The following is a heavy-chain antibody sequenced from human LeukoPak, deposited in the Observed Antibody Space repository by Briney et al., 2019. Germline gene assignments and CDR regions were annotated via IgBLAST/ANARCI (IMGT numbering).Heavy chain of an antibody. J-gene: IGHJ6*02. V-gene: IGHV4-34*01. CDR3: ARGAILTGYYPYYYYGMDV. Sequence: PSETLSLTCAVYGGSFSGYYWSWIRRPPGKGLEWIGEINHSGSTNYNPSLKSRVTISVDTSKNQFSLKLSSVTAADTAVYYCARGAILTGYYPYYYYGMDVWGQGTTVTVSS. D-gene: IGHD3-9*01. CDR1: GGSFSGYY. CDR2: INHSGST.